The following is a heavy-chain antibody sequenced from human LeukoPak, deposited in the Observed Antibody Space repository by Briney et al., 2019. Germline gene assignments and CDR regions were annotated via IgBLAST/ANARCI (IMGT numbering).Heavy chain of an antibody. V-gene: IGHV4-4*07. CDR3: ARGYGRAFDI. CDR1: GGSISSYY. Sequence: PSETLSLTCTVSGGSISSYYWSWLRQPAGKGLAWVGRIYTSGSTNYNPSLKSRVTMSVDTSKNQFSLKLSSVTAADTAVYYCARGYGRAFDIWGQGTMVTVSS. J-gene: IGHJ3*02. D-gene: IGHD1-26*01. CDR2: IYTSGST.